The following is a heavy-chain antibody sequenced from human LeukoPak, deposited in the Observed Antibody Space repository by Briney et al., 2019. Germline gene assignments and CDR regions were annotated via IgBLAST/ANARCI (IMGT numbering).Heavy chain of an antibody. CDR3: ASQGSSWDYFDY. D-gene: IGHD6-13*01. J-gene: IGHJ4*02. Sequence: PSETLSLTCTVSGGSISSYYWSWIRQPPGKGLEWMGYIYYSGSTNYNPSLKSRVTISVDTSKNQFSLKLSSVTAADTAVYYCASQGSSWDYFDYWGQGTLVTVSS. CDR2: IYYSGST. V-gene: IGHV4-59*01. CDR1: GGSISSYY.